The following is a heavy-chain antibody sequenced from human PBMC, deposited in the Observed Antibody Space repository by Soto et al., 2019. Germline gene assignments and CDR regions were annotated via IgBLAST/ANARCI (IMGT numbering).Heavy chain of an antibody. CDR1: GGSISSYY. J-gene: IGHJ6*03. Sequence: SETLSLTCTVSGGSISSYYWSWIRQPPGKGLEWIGYIYYSGSTNYNPSLKSRVTISVDTSKNQFSLKLSSVTAADTAVYYCARDRSYYGSGSTYYYYMNVWGKGTTVTVSS. CDR2: IYYSGST. D-gene: IGHD3-10*01. V-gene: IGHV4-59*01. CDR3: ARDRSYYGSGSTYYYYMNV.